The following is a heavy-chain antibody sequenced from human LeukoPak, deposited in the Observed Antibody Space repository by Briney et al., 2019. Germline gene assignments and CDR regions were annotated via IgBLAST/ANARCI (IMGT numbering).Heavy chain of an antibody. CDR2: ITGNGDNA. CDR1: GFTFSDFA. J-gene: IGHJ4*02. V-gene: IGHV3-23*01. CDR3: AKGGAAYSYDY. Sequence: GGSLRLSCAASGFTFSDFALRWVRQAPGKGLEWVSGITGNGDNAFYADSVKGRFTTSRDNSKNTLFLQMNSLRAEDTAVYYCAKGGAAYSYDYWGRGTLVIVSS. D-gene: IGHD2-21*01.